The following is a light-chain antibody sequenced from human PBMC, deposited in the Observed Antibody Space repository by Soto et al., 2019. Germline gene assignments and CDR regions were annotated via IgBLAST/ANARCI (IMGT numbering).Light chain of an antibody. V-gene: IGLV2-14*01. CDR1: SSDVGGYNY. CDR3: NSYTSSNTPFV. Sequence: QSVLTQPASVSGSPGQSITISRTGSSSDVGGYNYVSWYQQHPGEVPKLMIYEVRNRPTGISNRFSGSKSGNTASLTISGLRAEDEADYYCNSYTSSNTPFVFGTGTKVTV. J-gene: IGLJ1*01. CDR2: EVR.